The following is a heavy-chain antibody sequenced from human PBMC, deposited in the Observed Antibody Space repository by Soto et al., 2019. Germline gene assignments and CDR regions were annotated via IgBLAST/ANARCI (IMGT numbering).Heavy chain of an antibody. D-gene: IGHD2-2*01. CDR3: ARGYCTTTICDPWFDP. CDR1: GCSFTSYW. V-gene: IGHV5-51*01. CDR2: IYPGDSDT. Sequence: LGESLKISCTGVGCSFTSYWIGWVRQMPGKGLEWMGIIYPGDSDTRYSPSFQGQVTISADKSITTAYLQWSSLKASDTAMYYCARGYCTTTICDPWFDPWGQGTLVTVSS. J-gene: IGHJ5*02.